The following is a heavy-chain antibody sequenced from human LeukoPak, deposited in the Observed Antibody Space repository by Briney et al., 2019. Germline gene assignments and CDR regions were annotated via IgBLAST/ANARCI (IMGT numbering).Heavy chain of an antibody. V-gene: IGHV3-7*01. Sequence: GGSLRLSCAVSGFSVSGYWMTWVRQAPGKGLEWVANIKQDGSEKNYVDSVKGRFTISRDNAETSLFLQMNSLRAEDTAVYYCAREWQGGIAAAGTRIEGDYWGQGTLVAVSS. CDR3: AREWQGGIAAAGTRIEGDY. J-gene: IGHJ4*02. CDR2: IKQDGSEK. CDR1: GFSVSGYW. D-gene: IGHD6-13*01.